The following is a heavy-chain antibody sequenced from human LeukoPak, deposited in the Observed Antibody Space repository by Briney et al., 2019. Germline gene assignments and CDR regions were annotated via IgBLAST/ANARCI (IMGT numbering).Heavy chain of an antibody. J-gene: IGHJ5*02. D-gene: IGHD6-13*01. Sequence: SETLSLTCTVSGGSVSSGSYYWSWIRQPPGKGLEWIGYIYYSGSTNYNPSLKSRVTISVDTSKNQFSLKLSSVTAADTAVYYCARDLKASSSWYNWFDPWGQGTLVTVSS. CDR2: IYYSGST. V-gene: IGHV4-61*01. CDR1: GGSVSSGSYY. CDR3: ARDLKASSSWYNWFDP.